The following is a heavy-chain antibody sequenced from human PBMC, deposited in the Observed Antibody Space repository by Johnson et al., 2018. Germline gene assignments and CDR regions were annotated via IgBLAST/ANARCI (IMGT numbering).Heavy chain of an antibody. CDR3: AKSRGAGVDAFDI. V-gene: IGHV3-30*18. D-gene: IGHD3-10*01. Sequence: QVQLQESGGGVVQPGRSLRLSCAASGFTFSSYGMHWVRQAPGKGLEWVAVISYDGSNKYYADSVKGRFNISRDNSKNTLYLQMNSLRAEDTAVYYCAKSRGAGVDAFDIWGQGTMVTVSS. J-gene: IGHJ3*02. CDR2: ISYDGSNK. CDR1: GFTFSSYG.